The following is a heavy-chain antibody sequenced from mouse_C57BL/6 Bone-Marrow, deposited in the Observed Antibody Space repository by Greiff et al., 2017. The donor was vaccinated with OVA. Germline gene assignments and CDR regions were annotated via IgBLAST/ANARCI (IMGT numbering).Heavy chain of an antibody. V-gene: IGHV5-12*01. J-gene: IGHJ4*01. CDR2: ISNGGGST. CDR1: GFTFSDYY. CDR3: ARPYAMDY. Sequence: EVKLVESGGGLVQPGGSLKLSCAGSGFTFSDYYMYWVRQTPEKRLEWVAYISNGGGSTYYPDTVKGRFTISRDNAKNTLYLQMSRLKSEDTAMYYCARPYAMDYWGQGTSVTVSS.